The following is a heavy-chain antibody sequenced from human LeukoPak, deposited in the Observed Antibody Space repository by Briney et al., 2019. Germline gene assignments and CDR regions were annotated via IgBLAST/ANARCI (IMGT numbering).Heavy chain of an antibody. J-gene: IGHJ4*02. CDR2: TYYRSKWYN. Sequence: SQTLSLTCAISGDSVSSNTAAWNWIRQSPSRGLEWLGRTYYRSKWYNDYAGSVRSRITINPDTSKNQFSLQLNSVTPEDTAVYYCVRDHGYDFDYWGRGTLVTVSS. V-gene: IGHV6-1*01. D-gene: IGHD5-18*01. CDR1: GDSVSSNTAA. CDR3: VRDHGYDFDY.